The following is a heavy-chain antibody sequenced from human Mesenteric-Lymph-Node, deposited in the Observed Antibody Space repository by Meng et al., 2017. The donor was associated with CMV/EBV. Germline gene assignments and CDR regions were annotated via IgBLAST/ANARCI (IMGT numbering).Heavy chain of an antibody. CDR2: ISSSSSYI. D-gene: IGHD2-2*02. CDR1: GFTFSSYR. J-gene: IGHJ5*02. V-gene: IGHV3-21*01. CDR3: ARGLGYCSSTSCYTRWFDP. Sequence: GESLKISCAASGFTFSSYRMIWVRQTPGKGLEWVSSISSSSSYIYYADSVKGRFTISRDNAKNSLYLQMNSLRAEDTAVYYCARGLGYCSSTSCYTRWFDPWGQGTLVTVSS.